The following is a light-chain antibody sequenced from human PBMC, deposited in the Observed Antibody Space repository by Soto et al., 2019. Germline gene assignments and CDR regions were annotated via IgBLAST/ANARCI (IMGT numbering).Light chain of an antibody. J-gene: IGKJ1*01. CDR3: QQRNVWPPVT. V-gene: IGKV3-11*01. CDR2: GAF. CDR1: PSVTNF. Sequence: PGERATLSCRASPSVTNFLAWYQQKPGQAPRLLIYGAFNRATGIPARFSGSGSGTDFTLTISSLEPEDSAVYYCQQRNVWPPVTFGQGTKVDTK.